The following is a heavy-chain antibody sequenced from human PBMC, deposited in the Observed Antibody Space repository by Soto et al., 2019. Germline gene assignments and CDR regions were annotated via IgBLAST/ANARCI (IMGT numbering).Heavy chain of an antibody. CDR1: GFTFSSYA. J-gene: IGHJ4*02. CDR3: AKGLGMIVVVIADH. CDR2: ISGSGGST. V-gene: IGHV3-23*01. D-gene: IGHD3-22*01. Sequence: EVQLLESGGGLVQPGGSLRLSCAASGFTFSSYAMSWVRQAPGKGLEWVSAISGSGGSTYYADSVKGRFTISRDNSKNTLYLQMNRLRAEDTAVYYCAKGLGMIVVVIADHWGQGTLVTVSS.